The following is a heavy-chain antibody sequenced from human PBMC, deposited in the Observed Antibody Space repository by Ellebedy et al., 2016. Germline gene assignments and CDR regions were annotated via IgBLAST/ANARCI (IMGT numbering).Heavy chain of an antibody. D-gene: IGHD1-26*01. CDR2: IIPILGIA. V-gene: IGHV1-69*10. J-gene: IGHJ4*02. Sequence: ASVKVSCKASGGTFSSYAISWVRQAPGQGLEWMGGIIPILGIANYAQKFQGRVTITADKSTSTAYMELSSLRSEDTAVYYCARDRDSGSYSYFDYWGQGTLVTVSS. CDR1: GGTFSSYA. CDR3: ARDRDSGSYSYFDY.